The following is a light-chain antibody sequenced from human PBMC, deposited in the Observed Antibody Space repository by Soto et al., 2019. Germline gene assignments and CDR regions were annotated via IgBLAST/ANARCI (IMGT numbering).Light chain of an antibody. CDR3: QQYNNWASWT. Sequence: EIVMTQSPATLSVSPGERATLTCRASQSVSSNFAWYQQKPGQAPRLLIYGASPRATGIPARFSGSGSGTEFTLNISILQSEDFSVYYCQQYNNWASWTFRQGTKMEIK. V-gene: IGKV3-15*01. CDR1: QSVSSN. J-gene: IGKJ1*01. CDR2: GAS.